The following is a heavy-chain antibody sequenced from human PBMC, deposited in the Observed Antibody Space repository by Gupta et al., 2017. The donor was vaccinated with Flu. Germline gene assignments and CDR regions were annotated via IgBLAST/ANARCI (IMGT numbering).Heavy chain of an antibody. V-gene: IGHV3-23*01. J-gene: IGHJ5*02. CDR1: GFPFNNYA. CDR3: AKREGYCSGGTCPNWFDP. CDR2: ISGTGGTI. D-gene: IGHD2-15*01. Sequence: EVQLLESGGDLVQPGGSLRLSCEASGFPFNNYAMSWVRQAPGKGLEWVSSISGTGGTIYYADSVKGRFTISRDNSKNTVYLEMNNLRAEDTAVYYCAKREGYCSGGTCPNWFDPWGQGTLVTVSS.